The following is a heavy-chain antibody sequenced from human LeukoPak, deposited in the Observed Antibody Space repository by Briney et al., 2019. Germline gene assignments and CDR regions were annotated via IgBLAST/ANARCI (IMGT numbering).Heavy chain of an antibody. J-gene: IGHJ4*02. Sequence: GGSLRLSCAGSGFTFSRYTFNWVRQAPGRGLEWVSAISGDSKYIYYTDSVKGRFTISRDNSKNTLYLQMNSLRAEDTAVYYCAGSITFGGVIEDYWGQGTLVTVSS. CDR2: ISGDSKYI. CDR3: AGSITFGGVIEDY. CDR1: GFTFSRYT. V-gene: IGHV3-21*01. D-gene: IGHD3-16*02.